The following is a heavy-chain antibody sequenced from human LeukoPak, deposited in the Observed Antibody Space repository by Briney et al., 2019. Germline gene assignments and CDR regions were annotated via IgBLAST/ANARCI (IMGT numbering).Heavy chain of an antibody. CDR3: ARLPVAINGYFDP. D-gene: IGHD2-2*01. CDR2: ISGGGGST. J-gene: IGHJ5*02. Sequence: GGSLRLSCVASGFTFSSYAMSWVRQAPGKGLEWVSSISGGGGSTYYGDSVKGRFTISRDNSKNTLYLQMYSLGAEGTAVYYCARLPVAINGYFDPWGQGTLVTVSS. CDR1: GFTFSSYA. V-gene: IGHV3-23*01.